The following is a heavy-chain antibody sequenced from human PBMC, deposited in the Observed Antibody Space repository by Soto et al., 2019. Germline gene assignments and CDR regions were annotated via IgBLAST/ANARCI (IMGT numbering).Heavy chain of an antibody. CDR1: GFSFSSYA. CDR3: AKDQGRAYWYFDL. D-gene: IGHD3-10*01. J-gene: IGHJ2*01. CDR2: ISGSGGST. V-gene: IGHV3-23*01. Sequence: EVQLLESGGGLVQPGGSLRVSCAASGFSFSSYAMSWVRQAPGKGLEWVSGISGSGGSTYYADSVKGRVTISRDNSKNTLYLQMNSLRVEDTAVYYCAKDQGRAYWYFDLWGRGTLVSVSS.